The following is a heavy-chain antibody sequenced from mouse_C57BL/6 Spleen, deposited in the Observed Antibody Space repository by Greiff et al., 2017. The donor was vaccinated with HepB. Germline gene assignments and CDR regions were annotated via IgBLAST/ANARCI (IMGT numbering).Heavy chain of an antibody. CDR2: IDPSDSET. V-gene: IGHV1-52*01. Sequence: QVQLQQPGAELVRPGSSVKLSCKASGYTFTSYWMHWVKQRPIQGLEWIGNIDPSDSETHYNQKFKDKATLTVDKSSSTAYMQLSRLTSEDSAVYYCARMVTTADYFDYWGQGTTLTVSS. J-gene: IGHJ2*01. D-gene: IGHD2-2*01. CDR1: GYTFTSYW. CDR3: ARMVTTADYFDY.